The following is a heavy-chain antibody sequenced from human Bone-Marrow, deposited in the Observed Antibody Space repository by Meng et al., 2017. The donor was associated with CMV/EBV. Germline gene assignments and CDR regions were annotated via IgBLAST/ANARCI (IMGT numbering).Heavy chain of an antibody. J-gene: IGHJ6*02. CDR3: VRGSPSLYFYYGMDV. D-gene: IGHD6-6*01. V-gene: IGHV4-34*01. Sequence: SETLSLTCAVYGGSFSGYYWSWIRQPPGKGLEWIGEINHSGSTNYNPSLKSRVTISVDTSKTQFSLRLSSVTAADTAVYYCVRGSPSLYFYYGMDVWGQGTTVTVSS. CDR1: GGSFSGYY. CDR2: INHSGST.